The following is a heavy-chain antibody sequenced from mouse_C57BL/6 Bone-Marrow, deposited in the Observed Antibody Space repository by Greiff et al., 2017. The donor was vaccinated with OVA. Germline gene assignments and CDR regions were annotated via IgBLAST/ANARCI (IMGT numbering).Heavy chain of an antibody. J-gene: IGHJ3*01. CDR1: GFTFSSYG. V-gene: IGHV5-6*01. CDR2: ISSGGSYT. Sequence: EVNVVESGGDLVKPGGSLKLSCAASGFTFSSYGMSWVRQTPDKRLEWVATISSGGSYTYYPDSVKGRFTISRDNAKNTLYLQMSSLKSEDTAMYYCARTPFAYWGQGTLVTVSA. CDR3: ARTPFAY.